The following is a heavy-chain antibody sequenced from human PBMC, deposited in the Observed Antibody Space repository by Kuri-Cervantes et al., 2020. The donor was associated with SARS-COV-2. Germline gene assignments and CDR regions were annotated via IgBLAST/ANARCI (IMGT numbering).Heavy chain of an antibody. CDR2: ISTSSSYI. J-gene: IGHJ6*02. V-gene: IGHV3-21*01. D-gene: IGHD3-22*01. Sequence: GESLKISCAASGFTFNSYSMNWVRQAPGKGLEWVSSISTSSSYIYYADSAKGRFTISRDTAKNSLYLQMHSLRAEDTAVYYCAREGYYEPTDMDVWGQGTTVTVSS. CDR3: AREGYYEPTDMDV. CDR1: GFTFNSYS.